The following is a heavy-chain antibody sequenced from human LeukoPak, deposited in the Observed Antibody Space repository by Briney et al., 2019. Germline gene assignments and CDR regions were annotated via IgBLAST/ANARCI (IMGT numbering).Heavy chain of an antibody. CDR3: ARATGSGWWELPKYYFDY. J-gene: IGHJ4*02. D-gene: IGHD1-26*01. CDR2: IGTAGDT. CDR1: GFTFSSYN. V-gene: IGHV3-13*01. Sequence: GGSLRLSCAASGFTFSSYNMHWIRQATGKGLEWVSAIGTAGDTYYPGSVKGRFTISRENAKNSLYLQMNSLRAGDTAVYYCARATGSGWWELPKYYFDYWGQGTLVTVSS.